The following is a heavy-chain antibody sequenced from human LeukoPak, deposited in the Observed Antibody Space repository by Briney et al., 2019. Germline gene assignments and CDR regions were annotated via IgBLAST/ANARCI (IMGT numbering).Heavy chain of an antibody. CDR3: ATHIVAASLGN. D-gene: IGHD5-12*01. Sequence: GGSLRPSCTASGFTFSNTWMSWVRQAPGEGLEWVGRIKSKIGGETTDYAAPVKGRFTISRDDSKYTVYLQMNSLKTEDTAVYYCATHIVAASLGNWGQGILVTVSS. V-gene: IGHV3-15*01. J-gene: IGHJ4*02. CDR2: IKSKIGGETT. CDR1: GFTFSNTW.